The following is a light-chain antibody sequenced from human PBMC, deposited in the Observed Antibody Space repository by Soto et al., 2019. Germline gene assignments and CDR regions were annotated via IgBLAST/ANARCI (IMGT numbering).Light chain of an antibody. V-gene: IGLV4-60*02. CDR2: LEGSGSY. Sequence: QSVLTQSSSASASLGSSVKLTCTLSSGHSSYIIACHQQQPGKAPRYLMKLEGSGSYNKGSGVPDRFSGSSSGADRYLTISNLQFEDEADYYCETWDSNIHWVFGGGTKVTVL. J-gene: IGLJ3*02. CDR1: SGHSSYI. CDR3: ETWDSNIHWV.